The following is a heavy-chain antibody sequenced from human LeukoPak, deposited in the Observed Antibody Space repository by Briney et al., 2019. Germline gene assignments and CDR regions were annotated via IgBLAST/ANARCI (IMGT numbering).Heavy chain of an antibody. CDR1: GGSISSYY. D-gene: IGHD3-9*01. V-gene: IGHV4-4*09. CDR2: IYTSGST. CDR3: ARGDILTGYWSMDV. Sequence: PSETLSLTCTVSGGSISSYYWSWIRQPPGKGLEWIGYIYTSGSTNYNPSLKSRVTISVDTSKNQFSLKLSSVTAADTAAYYCARGDILTGYWSMDVWGKGTTVTVSS. J-gene: IGHJ6*03.